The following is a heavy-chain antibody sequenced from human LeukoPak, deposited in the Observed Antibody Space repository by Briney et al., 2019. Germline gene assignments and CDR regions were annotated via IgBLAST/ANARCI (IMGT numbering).Heavy chain of an antibody. Sequence: GGSLRLSCATSGFPFSSYGMHWVRQAPGKGLEWVAVISYDGSNKYYADSVKGRFTISRDNSKNTLYLQMNSLRAEDTAVYYCAKVVGGSRQGYYFDYWGQGTLVTVSS. CDR3: AKVVGGSRQGYYFDY. D-gene: IGHD3-10*01. CDR2: ISYDGSNK. CDR1: GFPFSSYG. J-gene: IGHJ4*02. V-gene: IGHV3-30*18.